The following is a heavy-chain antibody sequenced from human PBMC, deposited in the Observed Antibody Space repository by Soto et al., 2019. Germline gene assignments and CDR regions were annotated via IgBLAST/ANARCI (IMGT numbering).Heavy chain of an antibody. V-gene: IGHV1-69*01. Sequence: QVQLVQSGAEVKKPGSSVKVSCKASGGTFSSYAISWVRQAPGQGLEWMGGIIPIFGTANYAQKFQGRVTITADESTSTAYMELSSLRSDDTAVYYCARGYCSGGSCYSEPMFDYWGQGTLVTVSS. D-gene: IGHD2-15*01. CDR2: IIPIFGTA. J-gene: IGHJ4*02. CDR3: ARGYCSGGSCYSEPMFDY. CDR1: GGTFSSYA.